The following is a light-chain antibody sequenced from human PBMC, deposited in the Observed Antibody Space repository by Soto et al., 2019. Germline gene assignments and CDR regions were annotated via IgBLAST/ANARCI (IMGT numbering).Light chain of an antibody. CDR2: EVS. CDR3: SSYAGSNNYVV. V-gene: IGLV2-8*01. CDR1: SSDVGAYSY. Sequence: QSVLTQPPSASGSPGQSVTISCTGTSSDVGAYSYISWYQHHPGKAPKLMIYEVSKRPSGVPDRFSGSKSGNTASLTVSGLQAEDEADYYCSSYAGSNNYVVFGGGTKLTVL. J-gene: IGLJ2*01.